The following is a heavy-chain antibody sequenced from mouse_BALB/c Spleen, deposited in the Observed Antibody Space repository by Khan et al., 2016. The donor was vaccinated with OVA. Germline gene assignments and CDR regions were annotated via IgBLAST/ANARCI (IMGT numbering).Heavy chain of an antibody. J-gene: IGHJ3*01. V-gene: IGHV5-6*02. Sequence: EVKLVESGGDLVKPGGSLKLSCAASGFTFSTYGMSWVRQTPDKRLEWVAAISSGGSYTYYPDSVRGRFTITRDNAKNTLYRQMSSLKSEDTAMYYCSRLAYYYNSEGFAYWGQGTLVTVSA. CDR1: GFTFSTYG. CDR2: ISSGGSYT. CDR3: SRLAYYYNSEGFAY. D-gene: IGHD1-1*01.